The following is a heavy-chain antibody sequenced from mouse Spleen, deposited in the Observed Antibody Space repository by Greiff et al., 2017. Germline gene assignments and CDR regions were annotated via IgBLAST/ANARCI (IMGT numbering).Heavy chain of an antibody. J-gene: IGHJ2*01. D-gene: IGHD2-4*01. Sequence: QVQLKESGAELARPGASVKLSCKASGYTFTSYGISWVKQRTGQGLEWIGEIYPRSGNTYYNEKFKGKATLTADKSSSTAYMELRSLTSEDSAVYFCAREGLNYWGQGTTLTVSS. V-gene: IGHV1-81*01. CDR1: GYTFTSYG. CDR2: IYPRSGNT. CDR3: AREGLNY.